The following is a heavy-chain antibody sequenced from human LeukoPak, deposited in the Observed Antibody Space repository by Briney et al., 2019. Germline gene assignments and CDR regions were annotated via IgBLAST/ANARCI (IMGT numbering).Heavy chain of an antibody. CDR2: ISYDGSNK. D-gene: IGHD5-12*01. Sequence: PGGSLRLSCAASGFTFSSYAMHWVRQAPGKGLEWVAVISYDGSNKYYAGSVKGRFTISRDNTKSTLFLQTNSLRAEDTAVYYCAKDVATATPRTFDYWGQGTLVTVSS. CDR1: GFTFSSYA. CDR3: AKDVATATPRTFDY. V-gene: IGHV3-30*04. J-gene: IGHJ4*02.